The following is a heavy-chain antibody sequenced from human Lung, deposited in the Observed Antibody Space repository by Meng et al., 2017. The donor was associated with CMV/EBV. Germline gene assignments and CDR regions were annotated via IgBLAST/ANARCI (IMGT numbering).Heavy chain of an antibody. V-gene: IGHV3-23*01. Sequence: GGSLRLXRAASGFTFSSYAMSWVRQAPGKGLEWVSAISGSGGSTYYADSVKGRFTISRDNSKNTLYLQMNSLRAEDTAVYYCAKDKIFGVTLDYWGQGTLVTVSS. CDR3: AKDKIFGVTLDY. J-gene: IGHJ4*02. D-gene: IGHD3-3*01. CDR2: ISGSGGST. CDR1: GFTFSSYA.